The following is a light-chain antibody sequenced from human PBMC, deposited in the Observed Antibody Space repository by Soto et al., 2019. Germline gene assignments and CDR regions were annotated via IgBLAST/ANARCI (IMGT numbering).Light chain of an antibody. V-gene: IGKV1-5*01. CDR2: EAY. CDR3: QQYSSYWT. J-gene: IGKJ1*01. CDR1: QSVSTW. Sequence: IHMTQSPSTLSASVGDRVTITCRASQSVSTWLAWYQQKPWKAPNLLIYEAYILESGVPSRFSGSGSGTEFTLTISSLQPDDFATYYCQQYSSYWTFGQGTKVDIK.